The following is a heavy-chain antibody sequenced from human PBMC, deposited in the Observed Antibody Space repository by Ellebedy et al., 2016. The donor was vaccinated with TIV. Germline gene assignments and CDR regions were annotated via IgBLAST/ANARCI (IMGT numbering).Heavy chain of an antibody. CDR3: AREPSYYYGMDV. CDR1: GRSIGSHY. J-gene: IGHJ6*02. CDR2: VQDDVNP. V-gene: IGHV4-59*11. Sequence: MPSETLSLTCNVSGRSIGSHYWSWIRQPPGKGLEWIGYVQDDVNPNYNPSLKGRVTILLDMSNNQFSLKLNFVTAADTAVYYCAREPSYYYGMDVWGQGTTVTVYS. D-gene: IGHD3-10*01.